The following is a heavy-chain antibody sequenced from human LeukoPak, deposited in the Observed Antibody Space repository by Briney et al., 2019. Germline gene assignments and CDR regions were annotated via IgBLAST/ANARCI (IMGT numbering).Heavy chain of an antibody. CDR1: GGSVGSYY. CDR3: ARGARSSSYAFDI. Sequence: SETLSLTCTVSGGSVGSYYWTWIRQPAGKPMEWLGRISGTGTTNYNPSLKSRLTMSVDTSKNQFSLRLTSVTAADTAVYYCARGARSSSYAFDIWGQGSRVIVSS. D-gene: IGHD2-2*01. J-gene: IGHJ3*02. V-gene: IGHV4-4*07. CDR2: ISGTGTT.